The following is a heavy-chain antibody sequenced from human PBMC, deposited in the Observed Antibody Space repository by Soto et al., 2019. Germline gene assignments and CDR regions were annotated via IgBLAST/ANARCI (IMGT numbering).Heavy chain of an antibody. V-gene: IGHV4-4*02. D-gene: IGHD6-19*01. CDR2: IYHSGST. CDR3: ARNRGLSSGWRYAFDV. J-gene: IGHJ3*01. CDR1: GGSISSSNW. Sequence: QVQLQESGPGLVEPSGTLSLTCAVSGGSISSSNWWNWVRQPPGKGLEWIGEIYHSGSTDYNPSLKSRLTMSVDKSKNQFSLKVTSMTAADTAMYYCARNRGLSSGWRYAFDVWGQGTMVTVSS.